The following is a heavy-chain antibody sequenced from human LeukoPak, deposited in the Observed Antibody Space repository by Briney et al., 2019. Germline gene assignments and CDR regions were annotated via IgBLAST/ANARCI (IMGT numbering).Heavy chain of an antibody. V-gene: IGHV1-69*06. D-gene: IGHD4-23*01. CDR3: ARDSPVVTKNYYYYYYMDV. CDR2: IIPIFGTA. CDR1: GGTFSSYA. Sequence: SVKVSCTASGGTFSSYAISWVRQAPGQGLEWMGGIIPIFGTANYAQKFQGRVTITADKSTSTAYMELSSLRSEDTAVYYCARDSPVVTKNYYYYYYMDVWGKGTTVTVSS. J-gene: IGHJ6*03.